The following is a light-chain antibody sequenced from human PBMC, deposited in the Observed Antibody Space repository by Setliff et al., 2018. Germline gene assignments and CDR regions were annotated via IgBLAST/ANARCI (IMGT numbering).Light chain of an antibody. CDR2: DVR. Sequence: QSVLTQPRPVSGPPGRSVTISCTGTSSDVGAYNYVSWYQQHPGKVPKLMIYDVRKRPSGVPDRFSGSKSGNTASLTISGLQAEDEADYYCCSYTGFSYVFGSGTKVTVL. CDR3: CSYTGFSYV. CDR1: SSDVGAYNY. V-gene: IGLV2-11*01. J-gene: IGLJ1*01.